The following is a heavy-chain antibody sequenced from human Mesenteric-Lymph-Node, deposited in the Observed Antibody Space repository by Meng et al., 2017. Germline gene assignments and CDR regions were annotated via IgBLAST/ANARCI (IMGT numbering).Heavy chain of an antibody. Sequence: QVQLVQSGAELKKPGASVKVSCKASGYTFTSYYRHWVRQAPGQGLEWMGIINPSGGSTSYAQKFQGRVTMTRDTSTSTVYMELSSLRSEDTAVYYCARASGPGEFDYWGQGTLVTVSS. CDR2: INPSGGST. CDR1: GYTFTSYY. D-gene: IGHD3-10*01. CDR3: ARASGPGEFDY. V-gene: IGHV1-46*01. J-gene: IGHJ4*02.